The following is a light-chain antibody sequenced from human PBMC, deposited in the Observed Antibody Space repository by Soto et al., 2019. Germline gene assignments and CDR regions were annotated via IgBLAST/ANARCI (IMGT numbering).Light chain of an antibody. J-gene: IGLJ2*01. CDR3: AAWDGSLKGVV. Sequence: QSVPTQAPSESGTPGQRVTISCSGSSSNIGTNTVNWYQQLPGTALKLLIYNDDQRPSGVPDRFSGSKSDTSASLAISGLQSDDEADYYCAAWDGSLKGVVFGGGTKLTVL. V-gene: IGLV1-44*01. CDR1: SSNIGTNT. CDR2: NDD.